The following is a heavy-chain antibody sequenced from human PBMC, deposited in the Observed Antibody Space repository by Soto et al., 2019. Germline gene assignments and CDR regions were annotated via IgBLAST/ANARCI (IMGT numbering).Heavy chain of an antibody. CDR2: IKSKTDGGTT. Sequence: GGSLRLSCAASGFTFSNAWMSWVRQAPGKGLEWVGRIKSKTDGGTTDYAAPVKGRLTISRDDSKNTLYLQMNSLKTEDTAVYYCTTWFDCSSTSCYSAVYYYYGMDVWGQGTTVTVSS. J-gene: IGHJ6*02. V-gene: IGHV3-15*01. CDR3: TTWFDCSSTSCYSAVYYYYGMDV. CDR1: GFTFSNAW. D-gene: IGHD2-2*02.